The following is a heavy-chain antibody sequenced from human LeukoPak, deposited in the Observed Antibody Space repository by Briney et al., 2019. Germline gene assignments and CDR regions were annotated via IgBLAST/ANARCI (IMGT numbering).Heavy chain of an antibody. CDR1: GFTFSSYE. D-gene: IGHD2-2*01. CDR3: ARDWGYCSSTSCSSLDY. CDR2: ISSSGSTI. Sequence: GGSLRLSCAASGFTFSSYEINWVRQAPGKGLEWVSYISSSGSTIYYADSVKGRFTISRDNAKNSLYLQMNSLRAEDTAVYYCARDWGYCSSTSCSSLDYWGQGTLVTVSS. J-gene: IGHJ4*02. V-gene: IGHV3-48*03.